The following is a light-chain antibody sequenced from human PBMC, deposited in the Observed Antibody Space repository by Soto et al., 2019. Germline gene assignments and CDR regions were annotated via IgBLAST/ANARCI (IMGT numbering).Light chain of an antibody. CDR2: GAS. Sequence: EIVMTQSPATLSVSPGERATLSCRASQSVGSNLAWYQQKPGQAPRLLIYGASTRATGIPARFSGSGSATEFTLTINSLQSEDFAVYYCQQYNNWPPLITFGQGTRLEIK. V-gene: IGKV3-15*01. CDR1: QSVGSN. CDR3: QQYNNWPPLIT. J-gene: IGKJ5*01.